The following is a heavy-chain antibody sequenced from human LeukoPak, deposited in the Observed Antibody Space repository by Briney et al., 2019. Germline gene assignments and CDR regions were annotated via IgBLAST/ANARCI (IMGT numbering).Heavy chain of an antibody. J-gene: IGHJ4*02. V-gene: IGHV4-34*01. CDR2: IYQSGST. CDR3: ASAWGVNFDY. D-gene: IGHD3-10*01. Sequence: ASETLSLTCTVSGVSISSYYWNWIRQPAGKGLEWIGEIYQSGSTNYNPSLKSRVTISVDTSKNQFSLKLSSVTAADTAVYYCASAWGVNFDYWGQGTLVTVSS. CDR1: GVSISSYY.